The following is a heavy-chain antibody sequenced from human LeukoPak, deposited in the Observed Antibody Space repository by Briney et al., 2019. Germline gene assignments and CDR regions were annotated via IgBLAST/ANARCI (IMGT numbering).Heavy chain of an antibody. Sequence: GGSLRLSCAASGFTFSSYAMSWVRQAPGKGLEWVAVISYDGSNKYYADSVKGRFTISRDNSKNTLYLQMNSLRAEDTAVYYCAKSAYSSSWIDAFDIWGQGTMVTVSS. J-gene: IGHJ3*02. CDR3: AKSAYSSSWIDAFDI. V-gene: IGHV3-30*18. CDR1: GFTFSSYA. CDR2: ISYDGSNK. D-gene: IGHD6-13*01.